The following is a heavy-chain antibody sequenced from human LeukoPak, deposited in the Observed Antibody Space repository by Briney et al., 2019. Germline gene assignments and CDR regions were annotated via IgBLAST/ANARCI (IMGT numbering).Heavy chain of an antibody. J-gene: IGHJ3*02. Sequence: PGGSLRLSCAASGFTFSRYWMSWVRQAPGRGLEWVANIKPDGSQKDYVDFVKGRFTISRDNAKNSLYLQMDSLRSEDTAVYFCAREDMWAFDIWGQGTMVTVSS. CDR3: AREDMWAFDI. D-gene: IGHD2-15*01. CDR2: IKPDGSQK. CDR1: GFTFSRYW. V-gene: IGHV3-7*01.